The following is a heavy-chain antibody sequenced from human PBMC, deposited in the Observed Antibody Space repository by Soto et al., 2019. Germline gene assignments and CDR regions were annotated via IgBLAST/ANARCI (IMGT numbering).Heavy chain of an antibody. D-gene: IGHD5-18*01. CDR1: GGTFSIYA. J-gene: IGHJ5*02. CDR2: IIPIFGTA. Sequence: QVQLVQSGAEVKKPGSSVKVSCKASGGTFSIYAISWVRQAPGQGLERMGGIIPIFGTANYAQKFQGRVTSTAAESTCTDYMELSSLRSEDTAVYYCARERRHYVDTTTEFDPWGQGTLVTVSS. CDR3: ARERRHYVDTTTEFDP. V-gene: IGHV1-69*12.